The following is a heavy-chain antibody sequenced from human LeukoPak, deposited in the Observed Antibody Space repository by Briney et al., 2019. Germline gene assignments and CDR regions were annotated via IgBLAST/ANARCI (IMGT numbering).Heavy chain of an antibody. CDR3: ARSLSERITIFGVVHGGFDY. J-gene: IGHJ4*02. V-gene: IGHV1-69*05. Sequence: SSVKVSCKASGGTCSSYAISWVRQAPGQGLEWMGGIIPIFGTANYAQKFQGRVTITTDESTSTAYMELSSLRSEDTAVYYCARSLSERITIFGVVHGGFDYWGQGTLVTVSS. D-gene: IGHD3-3*01. CDR2: IIPIFGTA. CDR1: GGTCSSYA.